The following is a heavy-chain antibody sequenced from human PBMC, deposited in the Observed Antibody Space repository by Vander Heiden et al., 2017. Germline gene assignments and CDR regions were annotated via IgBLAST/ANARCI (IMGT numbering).Heavy chain of an antibody. CDR3: ARNLKNYYGSGSYYYYFDY. Sequence: EVQLVESGGGLVKPGGSLRLSCAASGFTFSSYSMTWVRQDPGKGVEWVSTISSSSSYIYYADSVKGRFTISRDNAKNSLYLQMNSLRAEDTAVYYCARNLKNYYGSGSYYYYFDYWGQGTLVTVSS. CDR2: ISSSSSYI. V-gene: IGHV3-21*01. D-gene: IGHD3-10*01. CDR1: GFTFSSYS. J-gene: IGHJ4*02.